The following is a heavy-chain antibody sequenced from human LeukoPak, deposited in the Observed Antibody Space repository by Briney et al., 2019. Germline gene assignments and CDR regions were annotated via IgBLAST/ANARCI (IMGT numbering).Heavy chain of an antibody. CDR3: AKGLAAGSQYFDY. J-gene: IGHJ4*02. CDR2: VASDGVNT. V-gene: IGHV3-23*01. D-gene: IGHD6-25*01. Sequence: GGSLRLSCAASGFTLSTYGMSWVRQAPGKGLAWVSAVASDGVNTAYADSVKGRFTISRDNSKNTLYLQLSSLRAEDTAVYYCAKGLAAGSQYFDYWGQGTLVTVSS. CDR1: GFTLSTYG.